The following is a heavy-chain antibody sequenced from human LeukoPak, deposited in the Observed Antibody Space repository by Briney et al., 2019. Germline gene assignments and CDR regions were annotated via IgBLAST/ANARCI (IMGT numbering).Heavy chain of an antibody. CDR1: GLTVTNAW. D-gene: IGHD1-26*01. Sequence: PGGSLRLSCAASGLTVTNAWMSWVRQAPGKGLEWVSVIYSGGSTYYADSVKGRFTISRDNSKNTLYLQMNSLRAEDTAVYYCARAGSGRGNYFDYWGQGTLVTVSS. V-gene: IGHV3-53*01. J-gene: IGHJ4*02. CDR3: ARAGSGRGNYFDY. CDR2: IYSGGST.